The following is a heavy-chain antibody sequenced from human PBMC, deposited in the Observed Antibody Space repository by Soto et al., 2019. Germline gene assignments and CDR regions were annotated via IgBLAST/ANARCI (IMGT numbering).Heavy chain of an antibody. J-gene: IGHJ2*01. CDR3: ARVGGDYVHEWYFDL. CDR2: ISSSATTI. V-gene: IGHV3-48*01. Sequence: LVESGGALVQPGGSLRLSCAASGCAFGAYSFRWVRQAPGKGLEWVSYISSSATTIYYADSVKGRFTVSRDNAKNLLLLQMESLRAEDTAVYYCARVGGDYVHEWYFDLWGRGTLVAVSS. D-gene: IGHD4-17*01. CDR1: GCAFGAYS.